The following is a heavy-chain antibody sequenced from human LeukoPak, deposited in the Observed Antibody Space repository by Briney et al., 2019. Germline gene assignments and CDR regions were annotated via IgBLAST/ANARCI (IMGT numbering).Heavy chain of an antibody. CDR2: ISYSGST. CDR3: ARGLGLSAVTEYSFDY. V-gene: IGHV4-59*08. J-gene: IGHJ4*02. CDR1: GDSVSIYF. Sequence: PSETLSLTCTVSGDSVSIYFWSWIRQPPGKGLEWIGYISYSGSTDYNPSLKSRVTISVDTSKNQFSLKLSSVTAADTAVYYCARGLGLSAVTEYSFDYWGQGTLVTVSS. D-gene: IGHD3/OR15-3a*01.